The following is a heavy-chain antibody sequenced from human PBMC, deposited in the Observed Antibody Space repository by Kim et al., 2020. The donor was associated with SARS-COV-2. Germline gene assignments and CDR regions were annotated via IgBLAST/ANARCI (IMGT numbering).Heavy chain of an antibody. Sequence: GGSKDYADSVKGRFTISRDNSKNTLYLQMNSLRAEDTAVYYCAKDTSGCLDYWGQGTLVTVSS. V-gene: IGHV3-23*01. J-gene: IGHJ4*02. D-gene: IGHD6-19*01. CDR2: GGSK. CDR3: AKDTSGCLDY.